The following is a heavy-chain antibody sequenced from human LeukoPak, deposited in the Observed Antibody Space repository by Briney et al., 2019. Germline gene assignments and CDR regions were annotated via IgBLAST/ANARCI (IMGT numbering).Heavy chain of an antibody. CDR1: GFTFSSYA. Sequence: PGGSLRLSCAASGFTFSSYAMSWVRQAPGKGLEWVSAISGSGGSTYYADSVKGRFTISRDNSKNTLYLQMNSLRAEDTAVYYCAKDPVYDYVWGSYRFDYWGQGTLVTVSS. CDR2: ISGSGGST. CDR3: AKDPVYDYVWGSYRFDY. V-gene: IGHV3-23*01. D-gene: IGHD3-16*02. J-gene: IGHJ4*02.